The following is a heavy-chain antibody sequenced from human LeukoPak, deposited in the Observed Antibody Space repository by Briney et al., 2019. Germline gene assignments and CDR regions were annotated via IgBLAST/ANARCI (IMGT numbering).Heavy chain of an antibody. D-gene: IGHD2-15*01. Sequence: GGSLRLSCAASGFTFSSYSMNWVRQAPGKGLEWVSSISSSSSYIYYADSVKGRFTISRDNAKNSLYLQMNSLRAEDTAVYYCARGPLHCSGGSCSDYWGQGTLVTVSS. J-gene: IGHJ4*02. CDR1: GFTFSSYS. CDR3: ARGPLHCSGGSCSDY. CDR2: ISSSSSYI. V-gene: IGHV3-21*01.